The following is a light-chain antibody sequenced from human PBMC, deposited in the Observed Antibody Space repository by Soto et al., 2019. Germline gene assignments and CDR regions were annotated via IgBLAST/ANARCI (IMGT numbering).Light chain of an antibody. J-gene: IGKJ4*01. CDR3: QKYNSAPPLT. Sequence: DIQMTQSPSSLSASVGDRVTITCRASQGISNYLAWYQQKPGKVPKLLIYAASTLQSGVPSRFSGSGSGTDFTLTIXSLQPXDVATYYCQKYNSAPPLTFGGGTKVEIK. CDR2: AAS. CDR1: QGISNY. V-gene: IGKV1-27*01.